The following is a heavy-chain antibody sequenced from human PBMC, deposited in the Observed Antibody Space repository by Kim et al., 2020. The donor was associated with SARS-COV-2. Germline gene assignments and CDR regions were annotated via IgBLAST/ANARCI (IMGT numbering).Heavy chain of an antibody. CDR3: ARLAAPYYYDSSGS. Sequence: NRSLKSRVTISVDTSKNQFSLKLSSVTAADTAVYYCARLAAPYYYDSSGSWGQGTLVTVSS. V-gene: IGHV4-34*01. D-gene: IGHD3-22*01. J-gene: IGHJ5*02.